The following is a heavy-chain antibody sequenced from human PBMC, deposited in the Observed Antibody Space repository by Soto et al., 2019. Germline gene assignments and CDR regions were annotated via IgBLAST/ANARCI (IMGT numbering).Heavy chain of an antibody. CDR1: GFTFSSYA. D-gene: IGHD4-17*01. V-gene: IGHV3-23*01. Sequence: EVQLLEAGGGLVQPGGSLRLSCAASGFTFSSYAMNWVRQAPGKGLEWVSVISGSGGSTYYADAVKGRFTISRDNSKNTLYLQMTSLRAEDTVVYYCAKRTVGWYFDLWGRGTLVTVSS. CDR3: AKRTVGWYFDL. J-gene: IGHJ2*01. CDR2: ISGSGGST.